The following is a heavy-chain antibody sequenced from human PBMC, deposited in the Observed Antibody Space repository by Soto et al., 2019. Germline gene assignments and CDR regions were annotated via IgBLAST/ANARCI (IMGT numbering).Heavy chain of an antibody. D-gene: IGHD2-15*01. Sequence: QVQLVQSGAEVKKPGSSVKVSCKASGGTFSSYAISWVRPAPGQGLEWMGGNIPIFGTANYAQKFQGRAPITADQSRSTAYMELSSLRSEETAVYYCARHPGGRGYYYGMDVWGQGTTVTVSS. CDR1: GGTFSSYA. V-gene: IGHV1-69*12. J-gene: IGHJ6*02. CDR2: NIPIFGTA. CDR3: ARHPGGRGYYYGMDV.